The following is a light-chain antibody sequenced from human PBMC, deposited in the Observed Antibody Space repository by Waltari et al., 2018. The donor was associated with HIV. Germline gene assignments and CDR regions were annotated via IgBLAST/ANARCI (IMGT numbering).Light chain of an antibody. V-gene: IGKV4-1*01. Sequence: DIVMAQSPGSLAVSLGERATIHCKSSQTILYRSNNKNYLAWYQQKPGQPPKLLIDWASTRESGVPERFSGSGAGTDFTLTVNSLQAEDVAIYYCQQYYSAPYTVGQGTKLDIK. J-gene: IGKJ2*01. CDR2: WAS. CDR3: QQYYSAPYT. CDR1: QTILYRSNNKNY.